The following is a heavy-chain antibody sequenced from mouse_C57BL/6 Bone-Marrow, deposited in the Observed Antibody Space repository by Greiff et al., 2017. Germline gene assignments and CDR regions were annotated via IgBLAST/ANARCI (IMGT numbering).Heavy chain of an antibody. CDR2: IWGGGST. D-gene: IGHD1-1*01. Sequence: VKLVESGPGLVAPSQSLSITCTVSGYSLTSYGVDWVRQPPGKGLEWLGVIWGGGSTNYNSDLMTRLSISKDNSKSQVFLRINSLHTDDTAMYYCAKHSYYDDCRYFDGWGTGTTVTVSS. CDR3: AKHSYYDDCRYFDG. V-gene: IGHV2-9*01. CDR1: GYSLTSYG. J-gene: IGHJ1*03.